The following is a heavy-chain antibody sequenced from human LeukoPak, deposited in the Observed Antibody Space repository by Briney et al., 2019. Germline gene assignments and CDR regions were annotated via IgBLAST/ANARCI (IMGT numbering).Heavy chain of an antibody. Sequence: SGGSLRLSCAASGFTFSSYAMSWVRQAPGKGLEWVSAISGSGGSTYYAGSVKGRFTISRDNSKNTLYLQMNSLRAEDTAVYYCAKVRGVDTAMVPLLYFDYWGQGTLVTVSS. CDR3: AKVRGVDTAMVPLLYFDY. D-gene: IGHD5-18*01. CDR1: GFTFSSYA. V-gene: IGHV3-23*01. J-gene: IGHJ4*02. CDR2: ISGSGGST.